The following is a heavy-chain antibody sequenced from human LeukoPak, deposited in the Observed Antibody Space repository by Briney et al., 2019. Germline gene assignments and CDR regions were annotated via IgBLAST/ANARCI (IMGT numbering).Heavy chain of an antibody. V-gene: IGHV3-74*01. J-gene: IGHJ4*02. CDR2: INSDASST. D-gene: IGHD5-12*01. CDR1: GFTFSSYW. CDR3: TRVRGYDFDF. Sequence: GGSLRLSCAASGFTFSSYWMHWVRQVPGKGLVWVSRINSDASSTNYADSVKGRFTISRDNAKNKLYLQMNSLSAEDTAVYYCTRVRGYDFDFWGQGTMVTVSS.